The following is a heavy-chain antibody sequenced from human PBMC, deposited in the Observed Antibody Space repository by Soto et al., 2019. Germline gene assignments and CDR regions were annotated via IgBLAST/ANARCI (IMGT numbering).Heavy chain of an antibody. CDR2: ISSSDSTI. CDR1: GFNFSGYE. Sequence: DGPWTLCCAASGFNFSGYEMNWVSQDPGKGLEWVSYISSSDSTIYYADSVKGRFTISRDNAKNSLYLQMNSLRAEDTAVYYCAGVVRSLEWLYPIPPIEWGQGTLVPVDS. V-gene: IGHV3-48*03. CDR3: AGVVRSLEWLYPIPPIE. D-gene: IGHD3-3*01. J-gene: IGHJ4*02.